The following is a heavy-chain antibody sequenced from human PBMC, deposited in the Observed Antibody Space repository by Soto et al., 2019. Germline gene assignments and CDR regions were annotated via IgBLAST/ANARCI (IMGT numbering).Heavy chain of an antibody. D-gene: IGHD3-16*01. CDR2: IYYSGKT. CDR3: AREGGESSDGLYYFDS. V-gene: IGHV4-30-4*01. CDR1: GGSTSSDNY. J-gene: IGHJ4*02. Sequence: QVQLQESGPGLVKPSQTLSLTCTVSGGSTSSDNYWSWIRQPPGKGLEWIGHIYYSGKTDYNPSLKSRLAISIDTSKNQFSLKLSSVTAADTAVYFCAREGGESSDGLYYFDSWGQGSLVTVSS.